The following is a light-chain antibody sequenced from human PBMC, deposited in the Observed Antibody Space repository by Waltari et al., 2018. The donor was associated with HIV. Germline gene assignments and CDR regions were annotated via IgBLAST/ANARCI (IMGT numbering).Light chain of an antibody. J-gene: IGLJ3*02. CDR2: RNN. Sequence: QSVLTQPPSASGTPGQTVTISCSGSSSNIGGTYVYWYQRLQGTAPKLPIYRNNRRPSGVPERFSGCKSGSSGSLAISGRWSGDEADYYCASWEDSLSGWVFGGGIKVTGL. CDR3: ASWEDSLSGWV. V-gene: IGLV1-47*03. CDR1: SSNIGGTY.